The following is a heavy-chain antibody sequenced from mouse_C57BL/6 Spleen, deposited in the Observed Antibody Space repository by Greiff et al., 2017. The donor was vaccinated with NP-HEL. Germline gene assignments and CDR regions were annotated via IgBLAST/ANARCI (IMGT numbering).Heavy chain of an antibody. CDR1: GFTFSSYT. CDR2: ISGGGGNT. V-gene: IGHV5-9*01. CDR3: ARHGGNYFTSYAMDY. D-gene: IGHD2-1*01. Sequence: EVQGVESGGGLVKPGGSLKLSCAASGFTFSSYTMSWVRQTPEKRLEWVATISGGGGNTYYPDSVKGRFTISRDNAKNTLYLQMSSLRSEDTALYYCARHGGNYFTSYAMDYWGQGTSVTVSS. J-gene: IGHJ4*01.